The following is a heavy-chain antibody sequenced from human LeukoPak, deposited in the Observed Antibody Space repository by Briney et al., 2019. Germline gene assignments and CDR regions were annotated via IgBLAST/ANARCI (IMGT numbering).Heavy chain of an antibody. CDR3: ARDDDYLAALDY. V-gene: IGHV4-39*07. Sequence: PSETLSLTCNVSGDSISSSSYYWGWIRQPPGKGLEWIGGIYYSGSTYINPSLKSRVTLSVDTSKNEFSLKLSSVTAADTAVYYCARDDDYLAALDYWGQGALVTVSS. CDR1: GDSISSSSYY. D-gene: IGHD4-11*01. J-gene: IGHJ4*02. CDR2: IYYSGST.